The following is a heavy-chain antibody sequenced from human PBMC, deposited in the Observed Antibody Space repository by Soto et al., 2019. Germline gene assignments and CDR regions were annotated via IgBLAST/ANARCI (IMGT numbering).Heavy chain of an antibody. J-gene: IGHJ6*03. D-gene: IGHD3-9*01. V-gene: IGHV4-59*08. Sequence: SETLSLTCTVSGGSISSYYWSWIRQPPGKGLEWIGYIYYSGSTNYNPSLKSRVTISVDTSKNQFSLKLSSVTAADTAVYYCARGADYDILTCYSRKAYYYYYMYVWGKGTTVTVSS. CDR3: ARGADYDILTCYSRKAYYYYYMYV. CDR2: IYYSGST. CDR1: GGSISSYY.